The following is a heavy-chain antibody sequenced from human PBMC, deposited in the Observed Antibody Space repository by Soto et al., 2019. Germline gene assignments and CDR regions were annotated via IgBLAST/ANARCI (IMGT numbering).Heavy chain of an antibody. CDR2: ISYDGSNK. CDR3: ARVPSSSGRAHFDY. D-gene: IGHD2-15*01. Sequence: QVQLVESGGGVVQPGRSLRLSCAASGFTFSSYAMHWVRQAPGKGLEWVAVISYDGSNKYYADSVKGRFTISRDNSKNTLYLQMNSLRAEDTAVYYCARVPSSSGRAHFDYWGPGTLVTVSS. V-gene: IGHV3-30-3*01. J-gene: IGHJ4*02. CDR1: GFTFSSYA.